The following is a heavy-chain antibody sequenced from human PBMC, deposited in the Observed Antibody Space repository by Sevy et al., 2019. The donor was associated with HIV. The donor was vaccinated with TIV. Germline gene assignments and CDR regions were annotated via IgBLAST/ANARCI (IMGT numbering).Heavy chain of an antibody. CDR3: ARDAIVVVPAALQYVMDV. Sequence: SETLSLTCAVYGGSFSGYCWNWIRQPPGKGLEWIGEINHSGSTNYNPSLKSRVTISVDTSKNQFSLKLSSVTAADTAVYYCARDAIVVVPAALQYVMDVWGQGTTVTVSS. CDR1: GGSFSGYC. J-gene: IGHJ6*02. V-gene: IGHV4-34*01. CDR2: INHSGST. D-gene: IGHD2-2*02.